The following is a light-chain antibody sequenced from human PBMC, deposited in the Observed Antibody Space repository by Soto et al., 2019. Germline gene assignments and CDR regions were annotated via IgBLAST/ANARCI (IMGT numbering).Light chain of an antibody. CDR2: AAS. CDR3: QKYDRAPAT. Sequence: DIQMTQSPSSLSASLGDSVTITCRASQDIKKFLAWYQQRPAAVPKVLIYAASSLRPGVPTRFSGNGSGTDFTFTTNSLQPEDVETYYCQKYDRAPATFGQGTKVDVK. J-gene: IGKJ1*01. V-gene: IGKV1-27*01. CDR1: QDIKKF.